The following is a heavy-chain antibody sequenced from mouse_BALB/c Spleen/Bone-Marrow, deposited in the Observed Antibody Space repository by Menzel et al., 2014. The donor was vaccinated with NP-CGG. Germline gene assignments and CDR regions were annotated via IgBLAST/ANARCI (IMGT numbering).Heavy chain of an antibody. CDR2: IDPPNGNP. Sequence: VHVKQSGAGLVKSGASVKLSSTASGFNIKDTYMHWVKQRPEQGLEWIVRIDPPNGNPKYDPKFQGKATITADTSSNTAYLQRSSLTSEDTAVYYCARWEYYAMDYWGQGTSVTVSS. V-gene: IGHV14-3*02. CDR3: ARWEYYAMDY. J-gene: IGHJ4*01. D-gene: IGHD4-1*01. CDR1: GFNIKDTY.